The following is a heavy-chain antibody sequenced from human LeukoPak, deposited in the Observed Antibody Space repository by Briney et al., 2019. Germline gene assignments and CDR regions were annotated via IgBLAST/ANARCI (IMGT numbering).Heavy chain of an antibody. CDR3: ARAGSYDFWSGHYDY. V-gene: IGHV4-59*01. D-gene: IGHD3-3*01. Sequence: SETLSLTCTVSGGSISSYYWSWIRQPPGKGLEWIGYIYYSGSTNYNPSLKSRVTISVDTSKNQFSLKLSSVTAADTAIYYCARAGSYDFWSGHYDYWGQGTLVTVSS. CDR2: IYYSGST. CDR1: GGSISSYY. J-gene: IGHJ4*02.